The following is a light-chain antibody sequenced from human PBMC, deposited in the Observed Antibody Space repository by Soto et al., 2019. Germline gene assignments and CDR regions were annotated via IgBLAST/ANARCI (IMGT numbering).Light chain of an antibody. Sequence: EVVLTQSPGTLSSSPGERATLSCRASQSVTSNYLAWYQQKRGQAPRLLIWGASIRATDLPDRFSGGGSGTDFTLTISRLEAEDSAVYYCQQYGSSPGTFGQGTKVDSK. J-gene: IGKJ1*01. CDR1: QSVTSNY. CDR3: QQYGSSPGT. V-gene: IGKV3-20*01. CDR2: GAS.